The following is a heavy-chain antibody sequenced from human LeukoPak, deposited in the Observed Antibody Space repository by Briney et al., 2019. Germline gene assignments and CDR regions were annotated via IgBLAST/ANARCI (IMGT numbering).Heavy chain of an antibody. V-gene: IGHV4-39*07. CDR3: ARYSSGWFGY. D-gene: IGHD6-19*01. J-gene: IGHJ4*02. CDR1: GGSISSSSYY. Sequence: SETLSLTCTVSGGSISSSSYYWGWIRQPPGKGLEWIGSIYYSGSTYYNPSLKSRITISVDTSKNQFSLKLSSVTAADTAVYYCARYSSGWFGYWGQGTLDTVSS. CDR2: IYYSGST.